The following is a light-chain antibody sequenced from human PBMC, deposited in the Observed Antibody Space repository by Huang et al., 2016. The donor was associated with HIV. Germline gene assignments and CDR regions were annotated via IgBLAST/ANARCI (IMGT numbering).Light chain of an antibody. Sequence: DIQMTQSPSSLSASVKDRVTITCQASHDISTYLNWYQQKPGKAPKLLIYDASNLETGVPSRLSGSGSGTHFTLTINGLQPEDFATYYCQQHGDFPITFGQGTRLDIK. V-gene: IGKV1-33*01. CDR2: DAS. J-gene: IGKJ5*01. CDR1: HDISTY. CDR3: QQHGDFPIT.